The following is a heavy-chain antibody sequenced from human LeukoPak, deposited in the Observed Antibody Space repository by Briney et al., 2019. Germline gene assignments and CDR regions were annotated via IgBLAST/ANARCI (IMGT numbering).Heavy chain of an antibody. V-gene: IGHV3-30-3*01. D-gene: IGHD5-24*01. J-gene: IGHJ4*02. CDR3: ARNGEMATMYYFDY. Sequence: GGSLRLSCAASGFTFSSYAMHWVRQAPGKGLEWVAVISYDGSNKYYADSVKGRFTISRANSKNTLYLQMNSLRAEDTAVYYCARNGEMATMYYFDYWGQGTLVTVSS. CDR1: GFTFSSYA. CDR2: ISYDGSNK.